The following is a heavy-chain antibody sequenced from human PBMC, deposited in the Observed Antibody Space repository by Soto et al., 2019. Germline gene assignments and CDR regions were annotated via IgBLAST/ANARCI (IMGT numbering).Heavy chain of an antibody. D-gene: IGHD6-19*01. Sequence: QITLKESGPTLVKPTQTLTLTCTFSGFSLNTNAVGVAWIRQPPGKALEWLALLYWDDDKRYSPSLKSRLTITTDPSKNQVVLTMTNMDPEDTATYYCAHRRVRDSSGENFDSWGQGTLFTVSS. J-gene: IGHJ4*02. CDR3: AHRRVRDSSGENFDS. CDR2: LYWDDDK. CDR1: GFSLNTNAVG. V-gene: IGHV2-5*02.